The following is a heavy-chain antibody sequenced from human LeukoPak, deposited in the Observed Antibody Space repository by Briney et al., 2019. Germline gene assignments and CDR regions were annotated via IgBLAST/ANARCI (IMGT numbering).Heavy chain of an antibody. J-gene: IGHJ4*02. V-gene: IGHV3-21*01. CDR1: GFTFSSYS. D-gene: IGHD1-1*01. CDR3: ARDNDALRPFDY. Sequence: GGSLRLSCAASGFTFSSYSMNWVRQAPGKGLEWVSSISSSSSYIYYADSVKGRFTISRDNAKNSLYLQMNSLRAEDTAVYYCARDNDALRPFDYWGQGTLITVSS. CDR2: ISSSSSYI.